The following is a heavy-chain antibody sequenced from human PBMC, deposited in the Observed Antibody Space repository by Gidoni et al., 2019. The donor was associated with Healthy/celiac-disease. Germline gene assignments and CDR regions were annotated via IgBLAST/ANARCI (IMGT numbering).Heavy chain of an antibody. CDR2: ISYDGSNK. CDR1: GFTFSSYG. D-gene: IGHD3-22*01. J-gene: IGHJ5*02. Sequence: QVQLVESGGGVVQPGRSLRLSCAASGFTFSSYGMHWVRQAPGKGLAWVAVISYDGSNKYYADSVKGRFTISRDNSKNTLYLQMNSLRAEDTAVYYCAKDTDSSGFDPWGQGTLVTVSS. CDR3: AKDTDSSGFDP. V-gene: IGHV3-30*18.